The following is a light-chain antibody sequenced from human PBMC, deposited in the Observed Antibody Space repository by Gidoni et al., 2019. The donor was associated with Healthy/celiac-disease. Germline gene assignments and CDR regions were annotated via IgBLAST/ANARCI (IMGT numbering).Light chain of an antibody. Sequence: IRMTQSPSSFSASTGDRVTITCRASQGISSYLAWYQQKPGKDPKHVIYAASTLQRGVPSRFSGSGSGTDFTRTISCLQSEDFATYYCQQYYSYPKTFGQGTKLEIK. CDR3: QQYYSYPKT. V-gene: IGKV1-8*01. J-gene: IGKJ2*01. CDR2: AAS. CDR1: QGISSY.